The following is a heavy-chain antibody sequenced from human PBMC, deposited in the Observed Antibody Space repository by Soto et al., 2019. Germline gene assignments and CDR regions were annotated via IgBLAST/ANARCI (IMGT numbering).Heavy chain of an antibody. V-gene: IGHV3-23*01. Sequence: EVQLLESGGGLVQPGGSLRLSCAASGFTFSSYAMSWVRQAPGKGLEWVSAISGSGGSTYYAESVKGRFTISRDNSKNTLYLQMNSLRAEDTAVYYCAKDVLKWDDWSPQGYWGQGTLVTVSS. D-gene: IGHD3-9*01. CDR2: ISGSGGST. CDR3: AKDVLKWDDWSPQGY. CDR1: GFTFSSYA. J-gene: IGHJ4*02.